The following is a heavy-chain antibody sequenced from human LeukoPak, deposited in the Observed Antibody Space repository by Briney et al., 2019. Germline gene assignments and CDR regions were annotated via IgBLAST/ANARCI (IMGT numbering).Heavy chain of an antibody. Sequence: GASVKVSCKASGYTFTSYGISWVRQAPGQGLEWMGWISAYNVNTNYAQKLQGRVTMTTDTSTSTAYMELRSLRSDDTAVYYCARDYYDSSGYYWIEALTPQHWGQGTLVTVSS. CDR1: GYTFTSYG. J-gene: IGHJ1*01. D-gene: IGHD3-22*01. CDR2: ISAYNVNT. V-gene: IGHV1-18*01. CDR3: ARDYYDSSGYYWIEALTPQH.